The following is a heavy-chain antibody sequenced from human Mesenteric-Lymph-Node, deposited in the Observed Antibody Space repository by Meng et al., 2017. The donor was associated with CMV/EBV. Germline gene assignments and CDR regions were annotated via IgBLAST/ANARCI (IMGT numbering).Heavy chain of an antibody. CDR1: GFDFSEYA. CDR3: ASRWDLPLNY. J-gene: IGHJ4*02. CDR2: INSNGGDI. V-gene: IGHV3-21*01. Sequence: GGSLRLSCAASGFDFSEYAMHWVRQAPGKGLEWVSSINSNGGDIYYADSVKGRFSISRDNAKKSLYLQMNSLRAEDTAVYYCASRWDLPLNYWGQGTLVTVSS. D-gene: IGHD1-26*01.